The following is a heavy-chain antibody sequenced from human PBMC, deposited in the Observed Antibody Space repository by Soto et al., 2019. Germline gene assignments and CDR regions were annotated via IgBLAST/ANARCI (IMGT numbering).Heavy chain of an antibody. Sequence: SLRLSCAASGFTFSSYAMHWVRQAPGKGLEWVAVISYDGSNKYYADSVKGRFTISRDNSKNTLYLQMNSLRAEDTAVYYCARDFYRFNSGYRFSIDVSGRGSTVTGSS. V-gene: IGHV3-30-3*01. CDR2: ISYDGSNK. CDR1: GFTFSSYA. D-gene: IGHD6-25*01. J-gene: IGHJ6*02. CDR3: ARDFYRFNSGYRFSIDV.